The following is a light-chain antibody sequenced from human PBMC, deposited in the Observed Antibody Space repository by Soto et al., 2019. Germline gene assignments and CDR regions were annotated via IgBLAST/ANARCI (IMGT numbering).Light chain of an antibody. Sequence: DIVMTQSPGSLAVSRGERATINCKSSQRVLYSPNNENYLAWYQQKPGKAPKLLIYAASTLQSGVPSRFSGSGSGTDFTLTISSLHPEDFATYYCQQLNSYPLTFGHGTRLEIK. CDR2: AAS. CDR3: QQLNSYPLT. J-gene: IGKJ5*01. CDR1: QRVLYSPNNENY. V-gene: IGKV4-1*01.